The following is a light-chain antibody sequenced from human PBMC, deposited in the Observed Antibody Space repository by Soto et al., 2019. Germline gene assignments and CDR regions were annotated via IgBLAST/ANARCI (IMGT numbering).Light chain of an antibody. Sequence: DIQMTQAPSTLSASVGDRVTITCRASQTITTWSAWYQQKPGKAPNLLIYKASTLETGVPSRFSGSGSGTEFTLTINSLQPDDFAVYYCQQYSIYPWTFGQGTKVDIK. V-gene: IGKV1-5*03. CDR1: QTITTW. CDR3: QQYSIYPWT. J-gene: IGKJ1*01. CDR2: KAS.